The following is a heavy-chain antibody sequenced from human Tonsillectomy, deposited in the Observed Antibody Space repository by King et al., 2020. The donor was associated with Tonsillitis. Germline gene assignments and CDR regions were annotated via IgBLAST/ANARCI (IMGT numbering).Heavy chain of an antibody. V-gene: IGHV3-20*01. D-gene: IGHD3-3*01. Sequence: VQLVESGGSVVRPGGSLRLSCAASGFTFADHGMSWVRQAPGKGLERVSGLNWNGGSTSYADSVKGRFTISRDNAKNSLYLQMNSLRAEDTALYHCARDFSIFGLDVWGQGTTVTVSS. J-gene: IGHJ6*02. CDR1: GFTFADHG. CDR3: ARDFSIFGLDV. CDR2: LNWNGGST.